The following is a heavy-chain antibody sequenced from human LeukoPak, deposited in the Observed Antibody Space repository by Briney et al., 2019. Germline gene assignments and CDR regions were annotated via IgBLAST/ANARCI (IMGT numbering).Heavy chain of an antibody. Sequence: ASVKVSCKASGGTFSSYAISWVRQAPGQGLEWMGGIIPIFGTANYAQKFQGGVTITAHESTSTAYMELSSPRSEHTAVYYCARVGDCSGGSCHSGLFDPWGQGTLVTVSS. J-gene: IGHJ5*02. V-gene: IGHV1-69*13. CDR1: GGTFSSYA. D-gene: IGHD2-15*01. CDR3: ARVGDCSGGSCHSGLFDP. CDR2: IIPIFGTA.